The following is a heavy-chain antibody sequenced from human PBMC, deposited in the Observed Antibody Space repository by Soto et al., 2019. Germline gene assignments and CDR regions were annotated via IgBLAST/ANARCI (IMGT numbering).Heavy chain of an antibody. CDR3: AKDHQYQLLGFGRYGMDV. Sequence: QPGGSLRLSCAASVFTFSNYGMHLVRQAPGKGLEWVAVISYDGSNKYYADSVKGRFTISRDNSKNTLYLQMNSLRAEDTAVYYCAKDHQYQLLGFGRYGMDVWGQGTTVTVSS. V-gene: IGHV3-30*18. J-gene: IGHJ6*02. CDR1: VFTFSNYG. CDR2: ISYDGSNK. D-gene: IGHD2-2*01.